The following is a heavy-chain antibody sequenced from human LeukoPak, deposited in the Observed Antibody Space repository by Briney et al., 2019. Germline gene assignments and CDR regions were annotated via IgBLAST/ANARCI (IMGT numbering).Heavy chain of an antibody. Sequence: SETLSLTCTVSGGSISSGDYYWGWIRPPPGKGLEWIGYIYYSGSTYYNPSLKSRVTISVDTSKNKFSRKLSSVTAADTAVYYCARTPYSCSPDYWGQGTLVTVSS. J-gene: IGHJ4*02. CDR2: IYYSGST. D-gene: IGHD6-13*01. CDR3: ARTPYSCSPDY. CDR1: GGSISSGDYY. V-gene: IGHV4-30-4*01.